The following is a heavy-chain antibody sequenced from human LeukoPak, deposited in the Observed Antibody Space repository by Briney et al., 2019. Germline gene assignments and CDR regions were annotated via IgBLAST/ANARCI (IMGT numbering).Heavy chain of an antibody. Sequence: ASVKVSCKVSGYTLTELSMHWVRQAPGKGLEWMGGFDPEDGETIYAQKFQGRVTMTEDTSTDTAYMELSSLRSEDTAVYYCATDLAAAGTCDYWGQASLVTVSS. CDR3: ATDLAAAGTCDY. CDR1: GYTLTELS. V-gene: IGHV1-24*01. J-gene: IGHJ4*02. CDR2: FDPEDGET. D-gene: IGHD6-13*01.